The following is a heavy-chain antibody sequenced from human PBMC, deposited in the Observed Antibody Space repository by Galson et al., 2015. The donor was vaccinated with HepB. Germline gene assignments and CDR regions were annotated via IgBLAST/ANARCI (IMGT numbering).Heavy chain of an antibody. CDR2: ISSSSRYI. CDR1: GFTFSSYS. Sequence: SLRLSCAASGFTFSSYSMNWVRQAPGKGLEWASSISSSSRYIYYADSVKGRFTISRDNAKNSLYLQMNSLRAEDTAVYYCARDRPGYYYGMDVWGQGTTVTVSS. CDR3: ARDRPGYYYGMDV. V-gene: IGHV3-21*01. J-gene: IGHJ6*02.